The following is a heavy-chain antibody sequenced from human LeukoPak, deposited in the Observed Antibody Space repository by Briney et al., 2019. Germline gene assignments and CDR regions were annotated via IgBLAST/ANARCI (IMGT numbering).Heavy chain of an antibody. J-gene: IGHJ5*02. CDR2: FDPEDGET. Sequence: GASVKVSCKVSGYTLTELSMHWVRQAPGKGLEWMGGFDPEDGETIYAQKFQGRVTMTEDTSTDTAYMELRSLRSDDTAVYYCARAPLVVVGPPVFVDPWGQGTLVTVSS. CDR1: GYTLTELS. CDR3: ARAPLVVVGPPVFVDP. V-gene: IGHV1-24*01. D-gene: IGHD2-15*01.